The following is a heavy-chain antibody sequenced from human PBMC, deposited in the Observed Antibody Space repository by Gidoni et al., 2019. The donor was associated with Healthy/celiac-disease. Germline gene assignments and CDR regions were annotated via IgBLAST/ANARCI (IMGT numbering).Heavy chain of an antibody. Sequence: QVQLQESGPGLVKPSQTLSLTCTVSGGSISSGSYYWSWIRQPAGKVLERIGRIYTSGSTNYNPSLKSRVTISVDTSKNQFSLKLSSVAAADTAVYYCARGRGDIVVVPAAPTYYYGMDVWGQGTTVTVSS. CDR1: GGSISSGSYY. D-gene: IGHD2-2*01. CDR2: IYTSGST. J-gene: IGHJ6*02. V-gene: IGHV4-61*02. CDR3: ARGRGDIVVVPAAPTYYYGMDV.